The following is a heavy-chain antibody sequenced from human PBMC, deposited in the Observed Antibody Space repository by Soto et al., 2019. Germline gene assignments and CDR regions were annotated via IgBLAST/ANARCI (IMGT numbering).Heavy chain of an antibody. Sequence: AGGSLRLSCAASGFTFSSYAMSWVRQAPGKGLEWVSAISGSGGSTYYADSVKGRFTISRDNSKKMVYLQMTSLGPEDTAVYYCAKGGGSARDFDYWGQGALVTVS. J-gene: IGHJ4*02. V-gene: IGHV3-23*01. CDR1: GFTFSSYA. CDR2: ISGSGGST. CDR3: AKGGGSARDFDY. D-gene: IGHD1-26*01.